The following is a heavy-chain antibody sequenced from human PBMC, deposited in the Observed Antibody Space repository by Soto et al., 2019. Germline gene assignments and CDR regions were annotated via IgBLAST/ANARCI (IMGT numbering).Heavy chain of an antibody. J-gene: IGHJ4*02. CDR3: ARDWGTGFYQLDS. D-gene: IGHD2-2*01. CDR1: GGSFSGFY. CDR2: MNRSGDI. Sequence: SETLSLTCDVYGGSFSGFYWAWIRQPPGKGLEWIGEMNRSGDIKYNPSLKSRVTISADTSKNQFSLTLTSVTAADTALYYCARDWGTGFYQLDSWGQGTLVTVSS. V-gene: IGHV4-34*01.